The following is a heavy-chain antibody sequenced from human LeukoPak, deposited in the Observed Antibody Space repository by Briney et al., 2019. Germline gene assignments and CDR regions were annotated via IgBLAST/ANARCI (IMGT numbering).Heavy chain of an antibody. CDR1: GFTFGSFE. CDR3: VTGTYSTFYYYYMDV. V-gene: IGHV3-48*03. CDR2: ITSSGSDT. D-gene: IGHD1-26*01. J-gene: IGHJ6*03. Sequence: GGSLRLSCAASGFTFGSFEMNWVRQAPGRGLEWVSFITSSGSDTYYADSVRGRFATSRDNAKDSLYLQMNSLRAEDTAVYYCVTGTYSTFYYYYMDVWGKGTTVIVSS.